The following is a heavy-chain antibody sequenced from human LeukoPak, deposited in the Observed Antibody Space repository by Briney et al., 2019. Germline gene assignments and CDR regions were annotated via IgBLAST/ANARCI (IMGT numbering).Heavy chain of an antibody. CDR2: IHYSGST. V-gene: IGHV4-59*01. CDR3: ARARSDYYGMDV. D-gene: IGHD6-6*01. Sequence: PSETLSLTCIVSGGSISNYYWSWIRQSPGKGLEWMGYIHYSGSTNYNPSLKSRVTTSVDTSKKQFSLKLSSVTAAETAVYYCARARSDYYGMDVWGQGTTVTVSS. J-gene: IGHJ6*02. CDR1: GGSISNYY.